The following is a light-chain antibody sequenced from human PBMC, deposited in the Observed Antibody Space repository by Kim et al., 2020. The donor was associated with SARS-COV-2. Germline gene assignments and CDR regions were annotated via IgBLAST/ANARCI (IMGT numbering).Light chain of an antibody. CDR1: QDIRND. CDR3: LQHSTYPLT. Sequence: SSVGDRVTITWLASQDIRNDLGWYQQNPGRAPKRLFYGASSLQSGVPSRFSGSGSGTEFTLTISSVQPEDFATYFCLQHSTYPLTFGQGTRLEIK. CDR2: GAS. V-gene: IGKV1-17*01. J-gene: IGKJ5*01.